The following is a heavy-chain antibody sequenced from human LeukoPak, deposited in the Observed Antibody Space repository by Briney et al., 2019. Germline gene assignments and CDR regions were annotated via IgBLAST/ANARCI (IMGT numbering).Heavy chain of an antibody. CDR2: IYYSGNT. D-gene: IGHD6-6*01. CDR3: ARVMAARREDLNWFDP. Sequence: PSETLSLTCTVSGGSISSSAYYWGWIRQLPGKGLEWIGSIYYSGNTYNPSLKSRVTISVDTSKNQFSLNLTSVTAADTAVYYCARVMAARREDLNWFDPWGQGTLVTVSS. J-gene: IGHJ5*02. CDR1: GGSISSSAYY. V-gene: IGHV4-39*07.